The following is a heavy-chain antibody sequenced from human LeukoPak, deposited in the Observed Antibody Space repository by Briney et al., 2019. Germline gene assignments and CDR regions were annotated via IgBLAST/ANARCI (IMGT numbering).Heavy chain of an antibody. D-gene: IGHD6-13*01. Sequence: GGSLRLSCAASGFTFSSYAMSWVRQAPGKGLEWVAVISYDGSTKYYADSVKGRFTISRDNSKNTLYLQMNSLRTDDTAVYYCTRDPLSSSQRGYFDYWGQGTLVTVSS. CDR3: TRDPLSSSQRGYFDY. CDR1: GFTFSSYA. V-gene: IGHV3-30*04. J-gene: IGHJ4*02. CDR2: ISYDGSTK.